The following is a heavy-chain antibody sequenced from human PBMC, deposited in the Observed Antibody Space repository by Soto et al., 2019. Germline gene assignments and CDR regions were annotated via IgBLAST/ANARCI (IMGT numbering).Heavy chain of an antibody. CDR2: INPNSGGT. D-gene: IGHD1-26*01. CDR3: ARDSGSSDFDY. J-gene: IGHJ4*02. Sequence: ASVKVSCKASGYTFTGYYMHWVRQAPGQGLEWMGWINPNSGGTNYAQKFQGWVTMTRDTSISTAYMELSRLRADDTAVYYCARDSGSSDFDYWGQGTLVTVSS. CDR1: GYTFTGYY. V-gene: IGHV1-2*04.